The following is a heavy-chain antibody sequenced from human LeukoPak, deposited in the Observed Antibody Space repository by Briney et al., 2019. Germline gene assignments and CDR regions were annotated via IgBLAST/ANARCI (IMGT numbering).Heavy chain of an antibody. V-gene: IGHV1-69*04. D-gene: IGHD6-13*01. CDR2: IIPILGIA. J-gene: IGHJ1*01. Sequence: GASVKVSCKASGGTFSSYAISWVRQAPGQGLEWMGRIIPILGIANYAQKLRGRVTITADKSTSTAYMELSSLRSEDTAVYYCARGGVAAAGPAPHWGQGTLVTVSS. CDR3: ARGGVAAAGPAPH. CDR1: GGTFSSYA.